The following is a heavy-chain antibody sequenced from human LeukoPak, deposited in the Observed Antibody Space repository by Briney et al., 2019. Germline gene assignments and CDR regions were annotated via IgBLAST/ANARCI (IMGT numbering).Heavy chain of an antibody. Sequence: GGSLRLSCAASGFTFSSYAMSWVRQAPGKGLEWVSAISGSGGSTYYADSVKGRFTISRDNSKNTLYLQMNSLRAEDTAVYYCARDSSSGSGTWRYYFDYWGQGTLVTVSS. CDR1: GFTFSSYA. D-gene: IGHD3-10*01. J-gene: IGHJ4*02. CDR2: ISGSGGST. V-gene: IGHV3-23*01. CDR3: ARDSSSGSGTWRYYFDY.